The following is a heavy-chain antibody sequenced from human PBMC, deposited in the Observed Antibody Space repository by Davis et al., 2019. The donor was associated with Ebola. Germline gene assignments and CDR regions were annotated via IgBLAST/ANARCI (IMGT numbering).Heavy chain of an antibody. Sequence: GESLKISCAASGFIFSSYSMNWVRQAPGKGLEWVSSISSSSSYIYYADSVKGRFTISRDNAKNSLYLQMNSLRAEDTAVYYCAREKLLWFGELLSSYYYGMDVWGQGTTVTVSS. CDR1: GFIFSSYS. CDR2: ISSSSSYI. V-gene: IGHV3-21*01. J-gene: IGHJ6*02. CDR3: AREKLLWFGELLSSYYYGMDV. D-gene: IGHD3-10*01.